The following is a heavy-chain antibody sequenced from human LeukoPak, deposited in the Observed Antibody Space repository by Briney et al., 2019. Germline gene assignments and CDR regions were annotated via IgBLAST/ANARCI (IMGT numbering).Heavy chain of an antibody. CDR2: IISDGSST. D-gene: IGHD3-10*01. CDR1: AFSFSTTW. Sequence: GGSLRLSCAASAFSFSTTWMHWVRQAPGKGLVWVSRIISDGSSTTYADSVKGRFTIFRDNAKNMLYLQMNNLRAEDTAVYYCATDGGYAFDIWGQGTMVTVSS. V-gene: IGHV3-74*01. J-gene: IGHJ3*02. CDR3: ATDGGYAFDI.